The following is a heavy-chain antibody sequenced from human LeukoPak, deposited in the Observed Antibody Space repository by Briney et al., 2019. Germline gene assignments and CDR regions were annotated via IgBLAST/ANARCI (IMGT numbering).Heavy chain of an antibody. V-gene: IGHV3-74*01. D-gene: IGHD1-26*01. CDR2: ISCDGNRT. Sequence: GGSLRLSCAVSGFTFKNYWMHWVRQTPGKGLMWVSRISCDGNRTTYADSVKGRFTISGDNVKNTLYLQMNSLRAEDTAVYYCATESPSGIDLYFDYWGQGTLVTVSS. CDR1: GFTFKNYW. CDR3: ATESPSGIDLYFDY. J-gene: IGHJ4*02.